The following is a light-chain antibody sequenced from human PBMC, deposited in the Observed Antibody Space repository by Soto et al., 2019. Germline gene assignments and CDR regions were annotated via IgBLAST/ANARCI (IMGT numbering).Light chain of an antibody. V-gene: IGLV3-21*02. J-gene: IGLJ1*01. CDR1: NIGSKS. Sequence: SYELTQPPSVSVAPGQTARISCGGNNIGSKSVHWYQQKPGQAPVLVVYYDSDRPSGIPDRFSGSKSGTSASLAISGLQSEDEADYYCAAWDERSGHVFGTGTKLTVL. CDR2: YDS. CDR3: AAWDERSGHV.